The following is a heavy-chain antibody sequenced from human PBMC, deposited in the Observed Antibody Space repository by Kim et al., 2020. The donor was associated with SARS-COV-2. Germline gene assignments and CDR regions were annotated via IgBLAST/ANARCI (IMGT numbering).Heavy chain of an antibody. CDR1: GGSISSYY. CDR2: IYYSGST. V-gene: IGHV4-59*08. Sequence: SETLSLTCTVSGGSISSYYWSWIRQPPGKGLEWIGYIYYSGSTNYNPSLKSRVTISVDTSKNQFSLKLSSVTAADTAVYYCARPGTNYYYDSSGYYVGDAFDIWGQGTMVTVSS. D-gene: IGHD3-22*01. J-gene: IGHJ3*02. CDR3: ARPGTNYYYDSSGYYVGDAFDI.